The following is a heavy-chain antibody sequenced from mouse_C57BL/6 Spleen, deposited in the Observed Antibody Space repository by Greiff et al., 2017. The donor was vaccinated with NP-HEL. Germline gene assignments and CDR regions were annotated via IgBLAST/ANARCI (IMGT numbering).Heavy chain of an antibody. Sequence: VQLQQSGAELARPGASVKMSCKASGYTFTSYTMHWVKQRPGQGLEWIGYINPSSGYTKYNQKFKDKATLTADKSSSTAYMQLSSLTSEDSAVYYCARKRGPYAMDYWGQGTSVTVSS. CDR1: GYTFTSYT. CDR3: ARKRGPYAMDY. J-gene: IGHJ4*01. CDR2: INPSSGYT. D-gene: IGHD3-3*01. V-gene: IGHV1-4*01.